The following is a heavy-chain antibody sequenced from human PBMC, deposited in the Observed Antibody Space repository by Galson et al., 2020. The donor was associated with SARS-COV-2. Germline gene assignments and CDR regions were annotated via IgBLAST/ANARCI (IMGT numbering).Heavy chain of an antibody. D-gene: IGHD2-8*02. CDR1: GGSFSGYF. CDR3: ARGLDGTGRFNGWDY. V-gene: IGHV4-34*01. Sequence: SETLSLTCAVYGGSFSGYFWSWIRQPPGKGLEWIGEVNHSGSTNYNPSLKSRVTISVDTSKNQFSLKLSSVTAADTAVYYCARGLDGTGRFNGWDYWGQGTLVTVSS. J-gene: IGHJ4*02. CDR2: VNHSGST.